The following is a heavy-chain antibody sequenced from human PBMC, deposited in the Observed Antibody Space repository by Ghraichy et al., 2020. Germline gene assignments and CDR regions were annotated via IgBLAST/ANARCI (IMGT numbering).Heavy chain of an antibody. Sequence: GSLRLSCAASGFTFSDYSMNWVRQAPGEGLEWVSHITASSNKIHYAESVQGRFTISRDNAKNSLYLQMNSLRDEDTAVYYCVRVPYSSGLYGGWGQGTLVTVSS. CDR2: ITASSNKI. D-gene: IGHD6-19*01. CDR1: GFTFSDYS. J-gene: IGHJ4*02. CDR3: VRVPYSSGLYGG. V-gene: IGHV3-48*02.